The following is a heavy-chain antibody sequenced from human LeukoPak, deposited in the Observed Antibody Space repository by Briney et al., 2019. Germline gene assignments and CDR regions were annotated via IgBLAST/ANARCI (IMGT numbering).Heavy chain of an antibody. Sequence: PGGSLRLSCAASGFTFSTYGMHWVRQAPGKGLEWVAVISYDGSNKYYAGSVKGRFTISRDNSNNTVYLQMNSLRAEDTAVYYCARAPSNAHFDYWGQGTLVTVSS. CDR2: ISYDGSNK. CDR1: GFTFSTYG. J-gene: IGHJ4*02. D-gene: IGHD3-3*02. CDR3: ARAPSNAHFDY. V-gene: IGHV3-30*03.